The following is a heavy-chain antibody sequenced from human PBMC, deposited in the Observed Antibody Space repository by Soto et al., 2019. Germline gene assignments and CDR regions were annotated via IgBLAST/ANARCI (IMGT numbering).Heavy chain of an antibody. J-gene: IGHJ2*01. CDR1: GGSISSSSFY. D-gene: IGHD2-15*01. CDR2: IYYSGST. V-gene: IGHV4-39*01. Sequence: SETLSLTCTVSGGSISSSSFYWGWIRQPPGKGLEWIGSIYYSGSTYYNPSLKSRVTISVDTSKNQFSLKLSSVTAADTAVYYCARQGDIVVMGTHWYFDLWGRGTLVTVSS. CDR3: ARQGDIVVMGTHWYFDL.